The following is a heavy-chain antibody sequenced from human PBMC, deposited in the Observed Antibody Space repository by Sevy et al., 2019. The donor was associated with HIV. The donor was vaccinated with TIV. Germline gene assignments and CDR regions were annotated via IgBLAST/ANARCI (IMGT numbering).Heavy chain of an antibody. J-gene: IGHJ6*02. CDR2: IWSDGTNK. CDR3: ARDPDTAMVTQYPYYYGMDV. D-gene: IGHD5-18*01. V-gene: IGHV3-33*08. Sequence: GGSLRLSCAASGFTFTAHGIHWVRQAPGKGLEWVAVIWSDGTNKYYADSVKGRFTISRDTSKNTVYLAVNSLRAEDTAVYYCARDPDTAMVTQYPYYYGMDVWGQGTTVTVSS. CDR1: GFTFTAHG.